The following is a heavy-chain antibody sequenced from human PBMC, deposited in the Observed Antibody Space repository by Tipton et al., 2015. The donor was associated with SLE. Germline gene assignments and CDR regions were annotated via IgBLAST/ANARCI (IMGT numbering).Heavy chain of an antibody. J-gene: IGHJ6*03. CDR3: ARDGFWSGYYYYYYYMDV. D-gene: IGHD3-3*01. Sequence: LRLSCAASGFKFDDYAMYWVRQAPGKGLEWVSGISWNSGTIGYADSVKGRFTISRDNAKNSLYLQMNNLRAEDTAVYYCARDGFWSGYYYYYYYMDVWGKGTTVTVSS. CDR2: ISWNSGTI. CDR1: GFKFDDYA. V-gene: IGHV3-9*01.